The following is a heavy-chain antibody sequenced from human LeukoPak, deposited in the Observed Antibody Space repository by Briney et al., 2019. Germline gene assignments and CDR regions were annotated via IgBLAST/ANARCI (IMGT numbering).Heavy chain of an antibody. CDR2: ITGDGSSS. J-gene: IGHJ4*02. CDR1: GFPFANTW. D-gene: IGHD3-10*01. Sequence: GGSLRLSCAASGFPFANTWMHWLRQAPAKGLVWVSLITGDGSSSNYADSVKGRFTISRDNAKNTLYLQMHSLRGEDTAVYYCVIGGTYGSGSWGQGTLVTVSS. CDR3: VIGGTYGSGS. V-gene: IGHV3-74*01.